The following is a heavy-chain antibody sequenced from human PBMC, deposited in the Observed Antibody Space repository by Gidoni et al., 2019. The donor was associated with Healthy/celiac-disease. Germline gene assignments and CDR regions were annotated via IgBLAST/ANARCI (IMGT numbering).Heavy chain of an antibody. CDR2: ISSSSSYI. Sequence: EVQLVESGGGLVKPGGSLRLSCAASGFTFRSYSMNWVRQAPGKGLELVSSISSSSSYIYYADSVKGRFTISRDNAKNSLYLQMNSLRAEDTAVYYCARDPLNLYYDILTGYGMDVWGQGTTVTVSS. V-gene: IGHV3-21*01. CDR3: ARDPLNLYYDILTGYGMDV. CDR1: GFTFRSYS. D-gene: IGHD3-9*01. J-gene: IGHJ6*02.